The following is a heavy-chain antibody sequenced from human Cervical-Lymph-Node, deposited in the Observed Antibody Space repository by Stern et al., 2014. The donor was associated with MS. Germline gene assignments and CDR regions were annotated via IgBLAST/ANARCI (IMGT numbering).Heavy chain of an antibody. V-gene: IGHV1-2*04. CDR1: GYTYTAYY. CDR2: INPNRGDT. Sequence: VQLVQSGAEVMQPGASVRVSCEASGYTYTAYYIHWVRQAPGQGLEWMGWINPNRGDTNYARQFQGWVTMTRDTSITTAYLQLSRLRSDDTAVYYCARGGTSDYGGVLNRFDSWGQGTLVTVSS. CDR3: ARGGTSDYGGVLNRFDS. J-gene: IGHJ5*01. D-gene: IGHD4-23*01.